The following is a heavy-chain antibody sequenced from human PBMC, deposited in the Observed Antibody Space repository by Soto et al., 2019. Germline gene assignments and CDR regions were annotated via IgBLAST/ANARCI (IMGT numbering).Heavy chain of an antibody. CDR2: MYPDDSDI. D-gene: IGHD3-22*01. V-gene: IGHV5-51*01. J-gene: IGHJ3*02. CDR3: ATAYVYDFENSNYYRDAFDI. CDR1: GYSFSFYW. Sequence: GESLKTSCKASGYSFSFYWIGWVRQMPGKGLEWMAIMYPDDSDIRYSPSFEAHVTISADKSTSTAFLQWSSLKASDTAMYYCATAYVYDFENSNYYRDAFDIWGQGTLVTVS.